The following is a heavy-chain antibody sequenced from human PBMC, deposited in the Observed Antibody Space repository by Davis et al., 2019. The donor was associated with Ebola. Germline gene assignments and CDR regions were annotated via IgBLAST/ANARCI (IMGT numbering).Heavy chain of an antibody. CDR1: GFTFSDYY. J-gene: IGHJ5*02. D-gene: IGHD6-6*01. CDR3: ARDGGGRELVLLNWFDP. CDR2: ISSSGSTI. V-gene: IGHV3-11*01. Sequence: GESLKISCAASGFTFSDYYMSWIRQAPGKGLEWVSYISSSGSTIYYADSVRGRFTISRDNAKNSLYLQMNSLRDEDTAVYYCARDGGGRELVLLNWFDPWGQGTLVTVSS.